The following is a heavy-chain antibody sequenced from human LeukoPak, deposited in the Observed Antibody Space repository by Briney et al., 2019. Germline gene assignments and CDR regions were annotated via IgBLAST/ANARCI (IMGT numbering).Heavy chain of an antibody. Sequence: GGSLRLSCAASGFTFSSYAMNWVRQAPGKGLEWVGLLKSKTDGGTTDYAAPVKGRFTISRDDSKNTLYLQMNSLKTEDTAVYYCTTEDYWGQGTLVTVSS. CDR2: LKSKTDGGTT. V-gene: IGHV3-15*01. CDR1: GFTFSSYA. CDR3: TTEDY. J-gene: IGHJ4*02.